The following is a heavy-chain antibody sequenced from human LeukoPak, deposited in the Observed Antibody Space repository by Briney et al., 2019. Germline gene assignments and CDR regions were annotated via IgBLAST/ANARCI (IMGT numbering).Heavy chain of an antibody. CDR2: IIPIFGTA. CDR1: GGTFSSYA. CDR3: ASLRLDSSGEHSDY. V-gene: IGHV1-69*13. Sequence: SVKVSCKSSGGTFSSYAISWVRQAPGQGLEWMGGIIPIFGTANYAQKFQGRVTITADESTSTAYMEQSSLRSEDTAVYYCASLRLDSSGEHSDYWGQGTLGTVSP. D-gene: IGHD3-22*01. J-gene: IGHJ4*02.